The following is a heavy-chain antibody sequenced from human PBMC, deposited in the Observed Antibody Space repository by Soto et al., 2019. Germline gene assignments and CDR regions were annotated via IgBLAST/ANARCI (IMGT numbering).Heavy chain of an antibody. Sequence: GSLRLSCAASGFTFSSYGMHWVRQAPGKGLEWVAVISYDGSNKYYADSVKGRFTISRDNSKNTLYLQMNSLRAEDTAVYYCAKGRRFLEWLSIDYWGQGTLVTVSS. V-gene: IGHV3-30*18. CDR2: ISYDGSNK. J-gene: IGHJ4*02. CDR3: AKGRRFLEWLSIDY. D-gene: IGHD3-3*01. CDR1: GFTFSSYG.